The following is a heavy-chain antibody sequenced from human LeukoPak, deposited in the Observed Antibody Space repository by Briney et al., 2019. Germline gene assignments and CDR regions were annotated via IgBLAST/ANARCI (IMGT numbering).Heavy chain of an antibody. D-gene: IGHD2-8*02. CDR3: TRDPGGVRGNYFDY. Sequence: ASVKVSCKASGYTFTGYYMHWVRQAPGQGLEWTGWINPNSGGTNYAQKFQGRVTMTRDTSISTAYMEVRSLRSEDTAVYYCTRDPGGVRGNYFDYWGQGTLVTVSS. J-gene: IGHJ4*02. CDR2: INPNSGGT. V-gene: IGHV1-2*02. CDR1: GYTFTGYY.